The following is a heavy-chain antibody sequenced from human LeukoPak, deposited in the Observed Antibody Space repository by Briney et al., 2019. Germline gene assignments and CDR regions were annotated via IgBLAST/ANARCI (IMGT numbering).Heavy chain of an antibody. J-gene: IGHJ5*02. CDR1: GGSISGFY. CDR2: ISYSGST. CDR3: ARGLNFGWFDP. Sequence: PSETLSLTCTVSGGSISGFYWSWTRQPPGKGLKWIGYISYSGSTNYNPSLKSRVTISVDTSKNQFSLKLSSVTAADTAVYYCARGLNFGWFDPWGQGTLVTVSS. V-gene: IGHV4-59*01. D-gene: IGHD3/OR15-3a*01.